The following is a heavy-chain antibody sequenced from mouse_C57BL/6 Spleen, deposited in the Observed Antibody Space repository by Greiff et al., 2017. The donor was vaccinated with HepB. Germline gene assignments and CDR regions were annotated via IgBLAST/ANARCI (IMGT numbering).Heavy chain of an antibody. V-gene: IGHV5-4*01. Sequence: EVQLVESGGGLVKPGGSLKLSCAASGFTFSSYAMSWVRQTPEKRLEWVATISDGGSYTYYPDNVKGRFTISRDNAKTNLYLQMSHLKSEDTAMYYCARGDYYGSPYYYAMDYWGQGTSVTVSS. D-gene: IGHD1-1*01. CDR3: ARGDYYGSPYYYAMDY. CDR1: GFTFSSYA. J-gene: IGHJ4*01. CDR2: ISDGGSYT.